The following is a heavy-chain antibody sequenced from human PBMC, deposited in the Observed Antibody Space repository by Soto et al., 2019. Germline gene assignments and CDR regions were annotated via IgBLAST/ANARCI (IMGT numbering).Heavy chain of an antibody. J-gene: IGHJ6*02. Sequence: EAQLVESGGGLVPPGGSMRLSCVGSDFPFDSYNMNWVRQAPGKGLEWISYISTTSGTIYYADAVKGRFTISRDNAKRSXXXXXXXXXXXDXXXXXCXRSPGFYYGVDVWGHGTSVNVSS. CDR1: DFPFDSYN. D-gene: IGHD3-10*01. V-gene: IGHV3-48*04. CDR2: ISTTSGTI. CDR3: XRSPGFYYGVDV.